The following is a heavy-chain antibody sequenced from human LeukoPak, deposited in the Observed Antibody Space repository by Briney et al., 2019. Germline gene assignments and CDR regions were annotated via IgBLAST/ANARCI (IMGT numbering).Heavy chain of an antibody. CDR1: GGTFISCA. J-gene: IGHJ4*02. CDR2: IIPIFGTA. D-gene: IGHD5/OR15-5a*01. Sequence: SVKVSCKASGGTFISCAISWVRQAPGQGLEWMGGIIPIFGTANYAQKFQGRVTITADESTSTAYMEQSSLRSEDTAVYYCARDRVWSFDYWGQGTLVTVSS. CDR3: ARDRVWSFDY. V-gene: IGHV1-69*13.